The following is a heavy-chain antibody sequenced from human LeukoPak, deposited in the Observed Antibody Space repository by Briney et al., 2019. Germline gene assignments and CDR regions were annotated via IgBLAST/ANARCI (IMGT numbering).Heavy chain of an antibody. CDR1: GFTFSNAW. CDR2: IKSKTDGGTT. J-gene: IGHJ4*02. Sequence: GGSLRLSCAASGFTFSNAWMTWVRQAPGKGLEWVGRIKSKTDGGTTDYAAPAKGRFTISRDDSKNTLFLQMNSLKTEDTAVYYCTTRLLRYFDWLLSYDYWGQGTLVTVSS. CDR3: TTRLLRYFDWLLSYDY. V-gene: IGHV3-15*01. D-gene: IGHD3-9*01.